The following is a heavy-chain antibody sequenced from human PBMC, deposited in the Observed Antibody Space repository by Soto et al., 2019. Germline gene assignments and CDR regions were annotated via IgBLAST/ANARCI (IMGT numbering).Heavy chain of an antibody. Sequence: HPGGSLRLSCAASGFTFSSYGMHWVRQAPGKGLEWVAVISYDGGNRYYADSVKGRFTIPGDNSKHTVYLQMNSLRPEDTAVYYCAKPIASADSFYYAMDVWGQGTTVTVSS. V-gene: IGHV3-30*18. CDR1: GFTFSSYG. J-gene: IGHJ6*02. CDR3: AKPIASADSFYYAMDV. D-gene: IGHD6-13*01. CDR2: ISYDGGNR.